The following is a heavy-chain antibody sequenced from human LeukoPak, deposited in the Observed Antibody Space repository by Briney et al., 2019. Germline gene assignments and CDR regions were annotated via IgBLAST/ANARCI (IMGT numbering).Heavy chain of an antibody. CDR3: AKDPYSNYDPYYFEY. D-gene: IGHD4-11*01. V-gene: IGHV3-23*01. CDR2: LSGSGDTT. Sequence: TGGSLRLSCAASGFTFSKYAMSWVRQAPGKGLGWVSGLSGSGDTTYYADSVKGRFTISRDNSKNTLYLQMNSLRAEDTALYYCAKDPYSNYDPYYFEYWGQGTLVTVSS. J-gene: IGHJ4*02. CDR1: GFTFSKYA.